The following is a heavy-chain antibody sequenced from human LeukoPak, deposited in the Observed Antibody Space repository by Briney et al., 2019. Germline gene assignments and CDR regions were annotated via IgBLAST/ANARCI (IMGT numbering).Heavy chain of an antibody. CDR2: VCHSGGT. Sequence: WETLSLTCTVSGGSISGYYWSWIRQPPGKGLEWIGYVCHSGGTSYNPSLKRRVAIAVDTSKNQSSQKLTSGTAAETAVFYCGRDNADYASWGDWFDPWGQGTLVTVSS. CDR3: GRDNADYASWGDWFDP. V-gene: IGHV4-59*01. CDR1: GGSISGYY. D-gene: IGHD3-10*01. J-gene: IGHJ5*02.